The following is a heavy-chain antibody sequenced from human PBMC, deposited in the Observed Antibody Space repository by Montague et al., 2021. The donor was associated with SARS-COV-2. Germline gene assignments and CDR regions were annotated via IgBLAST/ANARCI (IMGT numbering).Heavy chain of an antibody. Sequence: SETLSLTRAASGGFISSGNWWSWVRQPPWKGLEWIGEIFDSGAAXYNPSLKGRLTISMDKSKNEFSLKLNSVTAADTAMYYCARDFVAAVPDRFDSWGQGVLVTVSS. J-gene: IGHJ4*02. CDR1: GGFISSGNW. V-gene: IGHV4/OR15-8*02. CDR2: IFDSGAA. CDR3: ARDFVAAVPDRFDS. D-gene: IGHD6-13*01.